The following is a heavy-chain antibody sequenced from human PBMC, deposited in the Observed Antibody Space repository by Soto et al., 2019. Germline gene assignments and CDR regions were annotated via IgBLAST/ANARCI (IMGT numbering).Heavy chain of an antibody. CDR1: GLNFSGSS. V-gene: IGHV3-73*02. CDR2: IRSRPHNYAT. CDR3: TTERDY. J-gene: IGHJ4*02. Sequence: EVQLVESGGGLVQIGGSLKLSCAPSGLNFSGSSIHWALQASGKGLEWVVRIRSRPHNYATTYAASVEGRFTISRDDSKNTVYLQMNGLKTDDTAMYYCTTERDYWGRGTLVTVSS.